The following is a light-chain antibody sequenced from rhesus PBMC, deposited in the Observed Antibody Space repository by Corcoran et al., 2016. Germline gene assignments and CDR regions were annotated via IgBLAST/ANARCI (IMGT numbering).Light chain of an antibody. V-gene: IGKV3-24*04. J-gene: IGKJ2*01. CDR3: QQSSNVYS. CDR1: QSIGTY. CDR2: GES. Sequence: ETLLTQSPATLSLSPGERATLSCRASQSIGTYLAWYQQKPGQAPRLLIHGESSRATGIPDRVSGSGSGTDVTLTISSLEPEDVGVYYCQQSSNVYSFGQGTKVEIK.